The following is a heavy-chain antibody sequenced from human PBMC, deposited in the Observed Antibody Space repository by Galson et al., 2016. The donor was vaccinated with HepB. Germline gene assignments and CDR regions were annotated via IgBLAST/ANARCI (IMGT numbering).Heavy chain of an antibody. V-gene: IGHV1-2*04. J-gene: IGHJ3*02. D-gene: IGHD6-25*01. CDR2: LSANSGAT. CDR1: GYTLTGYY. Sequence: SVKVSCKASGYTLTGYYIHWVRQAPGQGLEWMAWLSANSGATNYAQKFQGWVTMTRDTSISTAYMELTSLTSDATAIYYCATSTGYRSGWGAFDIWGQGTMVTVSS. CDR3: ATSTGYRSGWGAFDI.